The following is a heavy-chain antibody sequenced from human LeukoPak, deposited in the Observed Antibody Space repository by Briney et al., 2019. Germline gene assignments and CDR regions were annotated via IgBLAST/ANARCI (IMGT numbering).Heavy chain of an antibody. V-gene: IGHV4-39*07. CDR1: GGSISSSSYY. J-gene: IGHJ3*02. CDR2: IYYSGST. CDR3: ARVGDYSNLDAFDI. Sequence: ASETLSLTCTVSGGSISSSSYYWGWIRQPPGKGLEWIGSIYYSGSTYYNPSLKSRLTISIDTSKNQFSLKLSSVTAADTAVYYCARVGDYSNLDAFDIWGQGTMVTVSS. D-gene: IGHD4-11*01.